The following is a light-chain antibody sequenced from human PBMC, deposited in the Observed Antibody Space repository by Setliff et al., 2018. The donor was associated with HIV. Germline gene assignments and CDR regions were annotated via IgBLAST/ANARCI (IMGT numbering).Light chain of an antibody. CDR3: LLSYGGARV. Sequence: QAVVTQESSLTVSPVGTISLTCVSSTGAVTSGHYPHWFQQKPGKVPRPLIYDATKRHSWTPSRFSGSLPRDKAALTLSNAQAEDEADYYFLLSYGGARVFGSGTKVTVL. CDR1: TGAVTSGHY. J-gene: IGLJ1*01. CDR2: DAT. V-gene: IGLV7-46*01.